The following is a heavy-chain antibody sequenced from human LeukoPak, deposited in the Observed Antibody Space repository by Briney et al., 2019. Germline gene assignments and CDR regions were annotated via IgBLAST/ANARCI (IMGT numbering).Heavy chain of an antibody. V-gene: IGHV1-2*02. CDR1: GYTFTGYY. CDR2: INPNSGGT. CDR3: ASNYDYVWGSYSTAWFDY. J-gene: IGHJ4*02. Sequence: ASVKVSCKASGYTFTGYYMHWVRQAPGQGLEWMGWINPNSGGTNYAQKFQGRVTMTRDTSITTGYMELSRLRSDDTAVYYCASNYDYVWGSYSTAWFDYWGQGTLVTVSS. D-gene: IGHD3-16*01.